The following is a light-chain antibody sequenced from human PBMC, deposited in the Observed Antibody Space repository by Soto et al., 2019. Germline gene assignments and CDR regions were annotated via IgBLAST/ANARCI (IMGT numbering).Light chain of an antibody. CDR3: QQRSDWPLT. CDR1: QSVSSSD. J-gene: IGKJ5*01. V-gene: IGKV3D-20*02. Sequence: DIVLTQSPGTLYLSPGERATLSCRASQSVSSSDLAWYQQKPGQAPRLLIYDVSNRASGIPARFSGSGSETDFTLTISSLEPEDFAVYYCQQRSDWPLTFGQGTRLEIK. CDR2: DVS.